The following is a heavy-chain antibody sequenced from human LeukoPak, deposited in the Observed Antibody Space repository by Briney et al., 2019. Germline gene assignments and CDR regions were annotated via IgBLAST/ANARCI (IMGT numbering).Heavy chain of an antibody. J-gene: IGHJ4*02. CDR1: GGSISSSSYY. V-gene: IGHV4-39*07. Sequence: PSETLSLTCTVSGGSISSSSYYWGWIRQPPGKGLEWIGSIYYSGSTYYNPSLKSRVTISVDTSKNQFSLKLSSVTAADTAVYYCARDGGNFWSGSQGPLDYWGQGTLVTVSS. D-gene: IGHD3-3*01. CDR2: IYYSGST. CDR3: ARDGGNFWSGSQGPLDY.